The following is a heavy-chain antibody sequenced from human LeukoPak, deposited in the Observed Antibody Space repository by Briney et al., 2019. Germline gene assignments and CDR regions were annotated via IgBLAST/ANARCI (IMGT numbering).Heavy chain of an antibody. D-gene: IGHD6-25*01. J-gene: IGHJ4*02. CDR2: ITPSSGDT. CDR3: ARDLAAATL. CDR1: GYTLTVYY. Sequence: ASVKVSCKAFGYTLTVYYIHWVRQAPGQGLEWMGWITPSSGDTNYAQEFQGRVTMTRDTAIITTYVDLRRLTLNDPAAAECARDLAAATLWGQGPLVTVSS. V-gene: IGHV1-2*02.